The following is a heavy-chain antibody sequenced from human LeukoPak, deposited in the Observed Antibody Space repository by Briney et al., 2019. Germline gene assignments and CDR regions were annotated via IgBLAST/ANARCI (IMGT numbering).Heavy chain of an antibody. V-gene: IGHV4-59*01. J-gene: IGHJ4*02. CDR2: IYYSGST. Sequence: TSETLSLTCTVSGGSISSYYWSWIRQPPGKGLEWIGYIYYSGSTNYNPSLKSRVTISVDTSKNQFSLKLSSVTAADTAVYYCARVSPRGDFDYWGQGTLVTVSS. CDR1: GGSISSYY. D-gene: IGHD2-15*01. CDR3: ARVSPRGDFDY.